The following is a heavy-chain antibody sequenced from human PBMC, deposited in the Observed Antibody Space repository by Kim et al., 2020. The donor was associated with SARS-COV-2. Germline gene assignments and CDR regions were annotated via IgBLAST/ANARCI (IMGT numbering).Heavy chain of an antibody. J-gene: IGHJ6*02. Sequence: ASVKVSCKASGYTFTGYYMHWVRQAPGQGPEWMGWINPNSGGTNYAQKFQGRVTMTRDTSISTAYMELSRLRSDDTAVYYCARLSEPYCSSTSCYGGYGMDVWGQGTTVTVSS. D-gene: IGHD2-2*01. CDR2: INPNSGGT. V-gene: IGHV1-2*02. CDR1: GYTFTGYY. CDR3: ARLSEPYCSSTSCYGGYGMDV.